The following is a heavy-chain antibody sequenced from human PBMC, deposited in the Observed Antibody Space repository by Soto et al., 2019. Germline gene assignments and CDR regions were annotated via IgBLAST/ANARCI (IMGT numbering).Heavy chain of an antibody. CDR1: GFTFSNYA. CDR2: ISGSGGST. CDR3: AKGWGSVTPDY. Sequence: GGSLRLSCAVSGFTFSNYAMSWVRQAPGKGLEGVSAISGSGGSTFYADSVKGRFTISRDNSKNTLYLQMNSLRAEDTAIYYCAKGWGSVTPDYWGQGTLVTVSS. J-gene: IGHJ4*02. D-gene: IGHD4-17*01. V-gene: IGHV3-23*01.